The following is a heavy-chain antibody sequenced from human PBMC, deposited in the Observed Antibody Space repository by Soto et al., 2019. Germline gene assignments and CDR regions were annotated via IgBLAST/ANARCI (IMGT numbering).Heavy chain of an antibody. CDR3: ARSDMSGTTVY. J-gene: IGHJ4*02. D-gene: IGHD1-7*01. V-gene: IGHV3-21*01. CDR2: ISSSSSYI. Sequence: GSLRLSCAASGFTFSSYSMNWVRQAPGKGLEWVSSISSSSSYIYYADSVKGRFTISRDNAKNSLYLQMNSLRAEDTAVYYCARSDMSGTTVYWGQGTLVTVTS. CDR1: GFTFSSYS.